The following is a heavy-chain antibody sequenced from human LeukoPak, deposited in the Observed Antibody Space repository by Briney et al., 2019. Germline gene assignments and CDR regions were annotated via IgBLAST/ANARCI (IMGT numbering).Heavy chain of an antibody. CDR3: VKDRGLVGSGWSSWFDP. Sequence: GGSLRLSCSASGFTFSTYTMHWVRQAPGKGLEYVSAISSDGGGTYYADSVKDRFTISRDNSKNTLFLQMSSLRAEDTAVYYCVKDRGLVGSGWSSWFDPWGQGTLVTVSS. D-gene: IGHD6-19*01. J-gene: IGHJ5*02. CDR1: GFTFSTYT. V-gene: IGHV3-64D*06. CDR2: ISSDGGGT.